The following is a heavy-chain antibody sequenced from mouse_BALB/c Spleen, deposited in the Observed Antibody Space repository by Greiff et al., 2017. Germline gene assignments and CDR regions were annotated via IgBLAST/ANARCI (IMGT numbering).Heavy chain of an antibody. D-gene: IGHD2-1*01. CDR2: IDPANGNT. Sequence: EVQLQQSGAELVKPGASVKLSCTASGFNIKDTYMHWVKQRPEQGLEWIGRIDPANGNTKYDPKFQGKATITADTSSNTAYLQLSSLTSEDTAVYYCALYYGNYVGFFAYWGQGTLVTVSA. CDR3: ALYYGNYVGFFAY. J-gene: IGHJ3*01. V-gene: IGHV14-3*02. CDR1: GFNIKDTY.